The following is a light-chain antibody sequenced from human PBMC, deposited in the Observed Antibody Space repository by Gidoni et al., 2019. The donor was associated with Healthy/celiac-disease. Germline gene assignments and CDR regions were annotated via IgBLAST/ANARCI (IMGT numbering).Light chain of an antibody. CDR3: QQYGSSPLT. CDR2: GAS. CDR1: QSVSSSY. Sequence: ETVLTLFLGPLSLSPGERATLSCRASQSVSSSYLAWYQQKPGQAPRLLIYGASSRATGIPARFSGSGSGTDFTLTISRLEPEDFAVYYCQQYGSSPLTFXQXTRLEIK. J-gene: IGKJ5*01. V-gene: IGKV3-20*01.